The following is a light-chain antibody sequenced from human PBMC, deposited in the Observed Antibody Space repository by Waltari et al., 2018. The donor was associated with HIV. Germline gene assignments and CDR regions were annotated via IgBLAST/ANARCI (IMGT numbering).Light chain of an antibody. J-gene: IGLJ2*01. CDR1: SGSIASNY. V-gene: IGLV6-57*01. CDR2: EDD. Sequence: FILTQHHSVSGSPGKTVKISCARTSGSIASNYVQWYQQRPGKIPKILIYEDDQRSAGGPDRFSGSIDTSSNSASLTISGLRTEDEADYYCQSYDSTTRNVVFGGGTKLTVL. CDR3: QSYDSTTRNVV.